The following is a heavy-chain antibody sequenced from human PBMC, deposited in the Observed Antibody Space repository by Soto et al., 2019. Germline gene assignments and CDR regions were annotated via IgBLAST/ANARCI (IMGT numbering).Heavy chain of an antibody. Sequence: GGSLRLSCTASGFTFTSYGMGWVRQAPGKGLQWVSTIRGDGGQTHYTDSVKGRFSISRDNSKNTVYLQMDSLRAEDTAMYFCARDVGLDSDDFFAYWGQGTLVTVSS. CDR2: IRGDGGQT. CDR3: ARDVGLDSDDFFAY. J-gene: IGHJ4*02. CDR1: GFTFTSYG. D-gene: IGHD3-9*01. V-gene: IGHV3-23*01.